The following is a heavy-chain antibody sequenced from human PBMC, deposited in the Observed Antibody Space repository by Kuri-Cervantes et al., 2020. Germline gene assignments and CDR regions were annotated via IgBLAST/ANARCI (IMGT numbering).Heavy chain of an antibody. CDR3: ATLYRTMVARFDRDY. Sequence: GGSLRLSCKASGFTFGDYVMSWVRQAPGKGLECVAIMNQDGSGKFYVDSMKGLFTISRDNAKNSLYLQMNSLRADDTAVYYCATLYRTMVARFDRDYWGQGTLVTVSS. CDR2: MNQDGSGK. CDR1: GFTFGDYV. J-gene: IGHJ4*02. V-gene: IGHV3-7*02. D-gene: IGHD4/OR15-4a*01.